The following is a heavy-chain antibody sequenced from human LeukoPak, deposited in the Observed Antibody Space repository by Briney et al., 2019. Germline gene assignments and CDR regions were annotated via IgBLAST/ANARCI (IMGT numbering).Heavy chain of an antibody. CDR3: ARGEPQGTTRDY. V-gene: IGHV1-8*01. J-gene: IGHJ4*02. Sequence: ASVKVSCKASGYTFTSYDINWVRQASGQGLEWMGWISPDSGLTGYAQKFQGRVTMTGNTSISTVYMELSSLTSEDTAVYYCARGEPQGTTRDYWGQGTLVPVSS. CDR2: ISPDSGLT. D-gene: IGHD1-26*01. CDR1: GYTFTSYD.